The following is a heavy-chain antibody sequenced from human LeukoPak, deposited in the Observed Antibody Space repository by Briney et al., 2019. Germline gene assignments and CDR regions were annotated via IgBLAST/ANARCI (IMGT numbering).Heavy chain of an antibody. CDR3: ARDGSPEASINYFDT. D-gene: IGHD5-24*01. V-gene: IGHV3-11*04. Sequence: GGSLRLSCAASGFTFSDYYMSWIRQAPGKGLEWILYIGNSGSVSYYADSVKGRFTISRDNAKNSLYLEMNSLSADDTALYYCARDGSPEASINYFDTWGQGTPVTVSS. CDR2: IGNSGSVS. J-gene: IGHJ5*02. CDR1: GFTFSDYY.